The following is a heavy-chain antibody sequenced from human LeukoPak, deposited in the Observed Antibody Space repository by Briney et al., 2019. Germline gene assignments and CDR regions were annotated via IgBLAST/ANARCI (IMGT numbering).Heavy chain of an antibody. Sequence: GGSLRLSCAASGFIFSRYEMNWVRQAPGKGLEWVSHISSSASRIYYADSVKGRFTISRDSAKNSLYLQMNSLRVEDTAVYYCARGEDYGEYGYYYYAMDVWGQGTAVTVSS. CDR3: ARGEDYGEYGYYYYAMDV. V-gene: IGHV3-48*03. CDR1: GFIFSRYE. CDR2: ISSSASRI. D-gene: IGHD4-17*01. J-gene: IGHJ6*02.